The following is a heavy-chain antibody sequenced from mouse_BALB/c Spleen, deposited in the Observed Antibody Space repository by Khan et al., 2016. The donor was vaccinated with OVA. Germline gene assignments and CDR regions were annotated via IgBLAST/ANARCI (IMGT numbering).Heavy chain of an antibody. Sequence: VQLQQSGPELMKPGTSVKISCKASGYSFTTYYMHWVKQSHGKSLEWIGHIDPFNGNTNYNQKFKGKATLTVDKSSSTAYMHLSSLTSEDSAVFDCTRWRLNNWFAYWGQGTLVTVSA. CDR1: GYSFTTYY. D-gene: IGHD2-13*01. CDR2: IDPFNGNT. CDR3: TRWRLNNWFAY. V-gene: IGHV1S135*01. J-gene: IGHJ3*01.